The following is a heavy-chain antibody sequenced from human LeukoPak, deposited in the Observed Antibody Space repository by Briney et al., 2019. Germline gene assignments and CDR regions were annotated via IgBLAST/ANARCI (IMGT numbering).Heavy chain of an antibody. D-gene: IGHD1-1*01. CDR1: GVSIINDY. Sequence: SETLSLTYSVSGVSIINDYWSWIRQPPGKGLEGIEYVYYNGRTTYSPSLKSRVTISVDTSKNRFSLDLHSVTAADTAVYYCARGGTPTFNYWGQGTLVTVSS. CDR3: ARGGTPTFNY. J-gene: IGHJ4*02. CDR2: VYYNGRT. V-gene: IGHV4-59*01.